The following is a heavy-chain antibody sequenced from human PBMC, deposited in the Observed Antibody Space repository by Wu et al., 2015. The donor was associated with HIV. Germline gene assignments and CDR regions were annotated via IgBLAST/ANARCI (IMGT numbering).Heavy chain of an antibody. J-gene: IGHJ3*02. CDR1: GYTFTSYY. CDR2: INPSGGST. V-gene: IGHV1-46*01. CDR3: ASSGASSWYGASSAFDI. Sequence: QVQLVQSGAEVKKPGASVKVSCKASGYTFTSYYMHWVRQAPGQGLEWMGIINPSGGSTSYAQKFQGRVTMTRDTSTSTVYMELSSLRSEDTAVYYCASSGASSWYGASSAFDIWGQGTMVTVSS. D-gene: IGHD6-13*01.